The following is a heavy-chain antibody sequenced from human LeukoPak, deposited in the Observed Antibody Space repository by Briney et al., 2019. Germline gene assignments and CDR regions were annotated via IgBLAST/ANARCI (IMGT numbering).Heavy chain of an antibody. V-gene: IGHV1-18*01. CDR2: ISAYNGNT. CDR1: GYTFTSYG. J-gene: IGHJ4*02. CDR3: ARDYDYVWGSYRYRAVRDY. Sequence: GASVKVSCKASGYTFTSYGISWMRQAPGQGLEWMGWISAYNGNTNYAQKLQGRVTMTTDTSTSTAYMELRSLRSDDTAVYYCARDYDYVWGSYRYRAVRDYWGQGTLVTVSS. D-gene: IGHD3-16*02.